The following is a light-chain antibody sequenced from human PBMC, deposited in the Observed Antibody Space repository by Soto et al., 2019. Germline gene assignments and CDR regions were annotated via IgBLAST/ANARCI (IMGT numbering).Light chain of an antibody. V-gene: IGKV1-39*01. J-gene: IGKJ1*01. CDR3: QQSYSTPPT. CDR1: QNISNY. Sequence: DTQITQSPSSLSAAVVDRVTIPCRASQNISNYLNWYQQKPGKAPTLLIFTSSSLQSGVPSRFSGSGSGTDFILTISSLQPEDFATYYCQQSYSTPPTFGQGTKVDI. CDR2: TSS.